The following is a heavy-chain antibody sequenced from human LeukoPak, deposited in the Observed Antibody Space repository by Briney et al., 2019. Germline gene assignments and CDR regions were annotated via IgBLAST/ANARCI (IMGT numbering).Heavy chain of an antibody. Sequence: GGSLRLSCAASGFTFNSYWVHWVRQAPGKGLSWVSLINSDGSSTSYSDSVKGRFIISRDNAKNTVYLEMNSLRVEDTAVYYCAKDNRRHYTSGPNPDSLHWGQGALVTVSS. CDR2: INSDGSST. V-gene: IGHV3-74*01. D-gene: IGHD6-19*01. CDR1: GFTFNSYW. J-gene: IGHJ4*02. CDR3: AKDNRRHYTSGPNPDSLH.